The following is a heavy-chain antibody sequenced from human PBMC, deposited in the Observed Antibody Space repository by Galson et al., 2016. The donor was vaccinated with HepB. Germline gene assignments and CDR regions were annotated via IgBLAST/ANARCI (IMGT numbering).Heavy chain of an antibody. Sequence: SVKVSCKASGGTFSTYGLNWVRQAPGQGLEWMGIINPNGGSTTHAQNFQGRLTMTRDTSTSTVYMELSSLRSDDTAVYYCARGDYDILTAYYGSAGYWGQGTLVTVSS. J-gene: IGHJ4*02. CDR3: ARGDYDILTAYYGSAGY. CDR2: INPNGGST. V-gene: IGHV1-46*01. D-gene: IGHD3-9*01. CDR1: GGTFSTYG.